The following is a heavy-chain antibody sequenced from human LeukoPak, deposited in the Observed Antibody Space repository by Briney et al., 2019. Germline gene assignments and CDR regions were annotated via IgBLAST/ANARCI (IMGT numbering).Heavy chain of an antibody. D-gene: IGHD3-3*01. J-gene: IGHJ4*02. V-gene: IGHV3-48*03. CDR3: ARGSRITMFGVVKFDH. CDR1: GFTFSSYE. Sequence: GGSLRLSCAASGFTFSSYEMNWVRQAPGKGLEWVSDISSSGSTIYYAASVKGRFTISRDNAKNSLYLQMNSLRAEDTGVYYCARGSRITMFGVVKFDHWGQGTLVTVSS. CDR2: ISSSGSTI.